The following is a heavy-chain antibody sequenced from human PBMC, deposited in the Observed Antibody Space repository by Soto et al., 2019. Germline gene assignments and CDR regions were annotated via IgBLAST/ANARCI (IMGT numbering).Heavy chain of an antibody. CDR3: AKTPYSSSWYYFDY. CDR2: ISASGGST. V-gene: IGHV3-23*01. Sequence: PAGSLRLSCAASGFTFSSYAMSWVRQAPGKGLEWVSGISASGGSTDYADSVKGRFTISRDNSKNTLYVQMNSLRAEDTAVYYCAKTPYSSSWYYFDYWGQGTPVTVSS. CDR1: GFTFSSYA. D-gene: IGHD6-13*01. J-gene: IGHJ4*02.